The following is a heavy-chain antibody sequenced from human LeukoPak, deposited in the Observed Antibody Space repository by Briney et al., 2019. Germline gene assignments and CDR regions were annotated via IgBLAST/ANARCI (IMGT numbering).Heavy chain of an antibody. Sequence: GRSLRLSCEASGFTSSNFGMHWVRQAPGKGLEWVAVICSDGSHKYYDDSVKGRFIISRDNSKNKLYLQMHRLRAADTSLYFCAKDANEFGDSYFDSWGQGTLVTVSS. J-gene: IGHJ5*01. D-gene: IGHD3-10*01. CDR2: ICSDGSHK. CDR3: AKDANEFGDSYFDS. V-gene: IGHV3-33*03. CDR1: GFTSSNFG.